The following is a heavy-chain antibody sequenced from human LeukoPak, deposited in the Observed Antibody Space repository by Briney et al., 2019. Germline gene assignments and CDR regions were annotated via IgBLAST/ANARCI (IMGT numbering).Heavy chain of an antibody. V-gene: IGHV3-23*01. D-gene: IGHD6-6*01. J-gene: IGHJ3*02. Sequence: GGSLRLSCAASGFTFSASAMNWVRQAPGKGLEWVSSISGSGGSTYYADSVKGRFTISRDNSKNTLYLQMNSLRAEDTAVYYCAKTVKYSSSSLDAFDIWGQGTMVTVSS. CDR2: ISGSGGST. CDR1: GFTFSASA. CDR3: AKTVKYSSSSLDAFDI.